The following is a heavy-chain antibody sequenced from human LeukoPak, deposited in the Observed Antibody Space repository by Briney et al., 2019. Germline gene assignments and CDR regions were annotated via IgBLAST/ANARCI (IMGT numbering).Heavy chain of an antibody. CDR2: ISSSSNYI. D-gene: IGHD2-2*01. V-gene: IGHV3-21*06. Sequence: GGSLRLSCAVSGFTFSSYGMNWVRQAPGKGLEWVSSISSSSNYIYYADSVKGRFTISRDNAKNSLYLQMNSLRAEDTAVYYCARGYCSSTSCYGYYYYGMGVWGQGTTVTVSS. J-gene: IGHJ6*02. CDR1: GFTFSSYG. CDR3: ARGYCSSTSCYGYYYYGMGV.